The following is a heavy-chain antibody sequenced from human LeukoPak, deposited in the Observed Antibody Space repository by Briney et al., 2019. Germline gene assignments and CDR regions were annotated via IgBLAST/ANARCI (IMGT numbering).Heavy chain of an antibody. V-gene: IGHV3-21*01. J-gene: IGHJ4*02. CDR3: ARPDGQWLVQHY. CDR1: GFTFSSYS. D-gene: IGHD6-19*01. Sequence: GGSLRLSCAASGFTFSSYSMNWVRQAPGKGLEWVSSISSSSSYIYYADSVKGRFTISRDNAKNSLYLQMNSLRAEDTAVYYCARPDGQWLVQHYWGQGTLFTVSS. CDR2: ISSSSSYI.